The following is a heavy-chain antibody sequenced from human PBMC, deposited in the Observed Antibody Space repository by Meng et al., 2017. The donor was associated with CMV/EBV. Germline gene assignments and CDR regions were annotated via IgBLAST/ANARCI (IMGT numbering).Heavy chain of an antibody. D-gene: IGHD3-10*01. Sequence: GGAGLLKTSETLSLTCAVYGGSFSGYYWSGIRQPPGKGLEWIGEINHSGSTNYNPSLKSRVTISVDTSKNQFSLKLSSVTAADTAVYYCARESMVRGEDWGQGTLVTVSS. V-gene: IGHV4-34*01. J-gene: IGHJ4*02. CDR3: ARESMVRGED. CDR2: INHSGST. CDR1: GGSFSGYY.